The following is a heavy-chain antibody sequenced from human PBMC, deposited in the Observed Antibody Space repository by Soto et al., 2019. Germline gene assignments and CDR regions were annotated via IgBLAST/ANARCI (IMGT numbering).Heavy chain of an antibody. V-gene: IGHV3-23*01. Sequence: PGGSLRLSCAASGFTFSNYAMSWVRQAPGKGLEWVSAITGSAGSAYYADSVKGRFTISRDNSKSTLFLQMNSLRIEDTAMYYCASGYCGSTNCRRDYWGQGTLVTVSS. D-gene: IGHD2-2*03. CDR1: GFTFSNYA. CDR3: ASGYCGSTNCRRDY. J-gene: IGHJ4*02. CDR2: ITGSAGSA.